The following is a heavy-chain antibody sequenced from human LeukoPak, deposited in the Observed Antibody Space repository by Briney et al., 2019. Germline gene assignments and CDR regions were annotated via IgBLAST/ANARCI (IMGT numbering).Heavy chain of an antibody. CDR2: IYSGGST. V-gene: IGHV3-53*01. CDR1: GFTVSSNY. J-gene: IGHJ4*02. Sequence: PGGSLRLSCAASGFTVSSNYMSWVRQAPGKGLEWVSVIYSGGSTYYADSVKGRFTISRDNSKNTLYLQMDSLRFEDAAVYYCAQDLVWIRFDNWGQGTLVTVSS. D-gene: IGHD5-12*01. CDR3: AQDLVWIRFDN.